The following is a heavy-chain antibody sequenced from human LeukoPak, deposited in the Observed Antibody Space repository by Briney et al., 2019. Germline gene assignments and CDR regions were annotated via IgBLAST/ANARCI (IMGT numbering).Heavy chain of an antibody. CDR3: ARGGNYDFWSGYWVLDY. CDR2: FNWNGGSI. Sequence: GGSLRLSCAASGFTFDDYGMSWVRQAPGKGLEWVSGFNWNGGSIGYADSVKGRFTISRDNAKNSLYLQMNSLRAEDTALYYCARGGNYDFWSGYWVLDYWGQGTLVTVSS. V-gene: IGHV3-20*04. J-gene: IGHJ4*02. CDR1: GFTFDDYG. D-gene: IGHD3-3*01.